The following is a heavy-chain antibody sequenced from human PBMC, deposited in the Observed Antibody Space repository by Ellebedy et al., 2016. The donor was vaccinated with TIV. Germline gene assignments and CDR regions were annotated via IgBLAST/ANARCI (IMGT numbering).Heavy chain of an antibody. D-gene: IGHD5-18*01. V-gene: IGHV3-23*01. CDR3: AKDGNSYVDFDS. CDR1: GFTFNIYA. Sequence: GESLKISCAASGFTFNIYAMTWVRQAPGKGLEWVSTISRTGESTYYADSVKGRFTISRDNAENMLSLQMNSLRAEDTAVYFCAKDGNSYVDFDSWGQGTPVTVSS. J-gene: IGHJ4*02. CDR2: ISRTGEST.